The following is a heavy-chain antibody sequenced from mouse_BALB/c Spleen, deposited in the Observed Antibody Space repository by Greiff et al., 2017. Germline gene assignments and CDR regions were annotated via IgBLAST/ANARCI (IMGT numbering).Heavy chain of an antibody. J-gene: IGHJ3*01. CDR3: TRSDSSGYWFAY. CDR1: GYTFTSYW. CDR2: IYPSDSYT. Sequence: VQLQQPGAELVRPGASVKLSCKASGYTFTSYWINWVKQRPGQGLEWIGNIYPSDSYTNYNQKFKDKATLTVDKSSSTAYMQLSSPTSEDSAVYYCTRSDSSGYWFAYWGQGTLVTVSA. D-gene: IGHD3-2*01. V-gene: IGHV1-69*02.